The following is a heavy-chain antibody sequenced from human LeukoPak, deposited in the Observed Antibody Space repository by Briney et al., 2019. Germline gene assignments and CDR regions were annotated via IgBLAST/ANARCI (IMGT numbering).Heavy chain of an antibody. CDR1: GYTFTSYD. CDR3: ARGVRPPVGRHFQH. CDR2: MNPNSGNT. V-gene: IGHV1-8*01. Sequence: ASVKVSCKASGYTFTSYDINWVRQATGQGLEWMGWMNPNSGNTGYAQKFQGRVTMTRNTSISTAYMELSSLRSEDTAVYYCARGVRPPVGRHFQHWGQSTLVTVSS. J-gene: IGHJ1*01. D-gene: IGHD2-2*01.